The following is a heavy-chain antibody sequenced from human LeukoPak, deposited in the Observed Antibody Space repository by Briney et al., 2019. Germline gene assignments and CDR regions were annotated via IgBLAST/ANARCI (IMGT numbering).Heavy chain of an antibody. CDR2: IHHSGST. D-gene: IGHD6-13*01. V-gene: IGHV4-34*01. CDR1: GGSISSYY. Sequence: SETLSLTCTVSGGSISSYYWSWIRQPPGKGLEWIGEIHHSGSTNYNPSLKSRVTISVDTSKNQFSLNLRSVTAADTAVYYCARVGPDISSWHYWGQGTLATVSS. J-gene: IGHJ4*02. CDR3: ARVGPDISSWHY.